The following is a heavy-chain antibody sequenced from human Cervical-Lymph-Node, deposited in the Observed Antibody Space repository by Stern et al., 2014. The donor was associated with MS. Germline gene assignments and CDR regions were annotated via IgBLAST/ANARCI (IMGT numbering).Heavy chain of an antibody. Sequence: EVQLVQSGGGLVQPGRSLRLSCEASGFIFDDHAMHWVRQAPGKGLEWVSGISWNSGRLGYADSVKGRFTISRDNAKKSLYLQMNSLRPEDTALYYCAKDVGGDYGGNSPHWFDPWGQGTQVTVSS. CDR2: ISWNSGRL. V-gene: IGHV3-9*01. CDR3: AKDVGGDYGGNSPHWFDP. CDR1: GFIFDDHA. J-gene: IGHJ5*02. D-gene: IGHD4-23*01.